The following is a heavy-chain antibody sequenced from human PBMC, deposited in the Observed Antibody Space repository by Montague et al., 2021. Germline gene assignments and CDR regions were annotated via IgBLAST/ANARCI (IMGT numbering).Heavy chain of an antibody. CDR1: GFSFSSFW. CDR2: ITIDGSDT. Sequence: SLRLSCAASGFSFSSFWMHWVRQAPGKGLVWVSQITIDGSDTNYADSVKGRFTISRDNAKITLYLQMNSLRDEDTAVYYCVRDRPTAWFDSWGQGTLVTVSS. D-gene: IGHD5-18*01. V-gene: IGHV3-74*01. J-gene: IGHJ5*01. CDR3: VRDRPTAWFDS.